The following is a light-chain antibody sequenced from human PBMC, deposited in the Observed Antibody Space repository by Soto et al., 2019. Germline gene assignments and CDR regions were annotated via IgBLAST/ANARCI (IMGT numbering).Light chain of an antibody. V-gene: IGLV2-11*01. CDR2: DVT. Sequence: QSALTQPRSVSGSPGQSVTISCTGTTSDVGGYNFLSWYQQHPGKAPKLIIYDVTKRPSGVPDRFSGAKSGNTASLTISGLQAEDEADYYCCSFVASRTMVFGGGTQLTVL. J-gene: IGLJ2*01. CDR3: CSFVASRTMV. CDR1: TSDVGGYNF.